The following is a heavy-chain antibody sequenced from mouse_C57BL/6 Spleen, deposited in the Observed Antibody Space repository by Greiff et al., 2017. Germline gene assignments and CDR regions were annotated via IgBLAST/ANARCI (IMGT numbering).Heavy chain of an antibody. CDR2: IVPGYGTT. Sequence: QVQLQQSGAELMKPGASVKLSCKATGYTFTGYWIEWVKQRPGHGLEWIGEIVPGYGTTNYNQKFKGKATITADTSSTAASMQLSSLTSEDSAIYYCARYHYSSADWFAYWGQGTTLTVSA. V-gene: IGHV1-9*01. J-gene: IGHJ2*01. CDR3: ARYHYSSADWFAY. CDR1: GYTFTGYW. D-gene: IGHD2-5*01.